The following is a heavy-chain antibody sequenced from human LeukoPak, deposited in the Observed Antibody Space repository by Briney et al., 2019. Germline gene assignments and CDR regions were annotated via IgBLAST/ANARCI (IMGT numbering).Heavy chain of an antibody. D-gene: IGHD6-6*01. J-gene: IGHJ5*02. CDR1: GYTFTSYY. Sequence: GASVKVSCKASGYTFTSYYMHWVRQAPGQGLEWMGIINPSGGSTSYAQKFQGRVTMTRDTSTSTVYMELSSLRSEDTAVYCCARDLIAAHWFDPWGQGTLVTVSS. V-gene: IGHV1-46*01. CDR2: INPSGGST. CDR3: ARDLIAAHWFDP.